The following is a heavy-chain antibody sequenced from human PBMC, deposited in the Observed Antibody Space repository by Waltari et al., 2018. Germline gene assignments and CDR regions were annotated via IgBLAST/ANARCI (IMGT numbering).Heavy chain of an antibody. Sequence: QVQLVESGGGVVQPGRSLRLSCAASGFTFSSYGMHWVRQAPGKGLEWVAVISYDGSNKYYADSVKGRFTISRDNSKNTLYLQMNSLRAEDTAVYYCAELWGLRWPPFLDVWGKGTTVTVSS. D-gene: IGHD4-17*01. J-gene: IGHJ6*04. CDR3: AELWGLRWPPFLDV. V-gene: IGHV3-30*18. CDR2: ISYDGSNK. CDR1: GFTFSSYG.